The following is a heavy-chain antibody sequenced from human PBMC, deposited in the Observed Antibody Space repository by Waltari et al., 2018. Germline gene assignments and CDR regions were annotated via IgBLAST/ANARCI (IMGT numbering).Heavy chain of an antibody. V-gene: IGHV3-23*01. CDR1: GFNFIRYA. CDR2: ISDRCVIT. Sequence: DEHLLESGGGLAQPGGSLRLSCAASGFNFIRYAMGWVRQAPGKGLEGVLGISDRCVITKYADSVKGRFTVSRDNSKNTVFLHLNSLRAEDTAFYYCARHLYSIDYLELAKWGQGTLVTVSS. CDR3: ARHLYSIDYLELAK. D-gene: IGHD3-22*01. J-gene: IGHJ4*02.